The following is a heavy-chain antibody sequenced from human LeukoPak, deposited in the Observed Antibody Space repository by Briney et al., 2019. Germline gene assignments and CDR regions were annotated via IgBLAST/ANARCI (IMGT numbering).Heavy chain of an antibody. CDR3: ASDPSRYDFWSGYPMKYFDY. Sequence: GGSLRLSCAASGFTFSSYSMNWVRQAPGKGLEWVSSISSSSCINYADSVKGRFTISRDNAKNSLYLQMNSLRAEDTAVYYCASDPSRYDFWSGYPMKYFDYWGQGTLVTVSS. J-gene: IGHJ4*02. CDR2: ISSSSCI. V-gene: IGHV3-21*01. CDR1: GFTFSSYS. D-gene: IGHD3-3*01.